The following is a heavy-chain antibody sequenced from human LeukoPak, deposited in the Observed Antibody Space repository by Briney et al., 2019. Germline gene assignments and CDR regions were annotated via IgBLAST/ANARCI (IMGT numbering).Heavy chain of an antibody. CDR3: ASDQRSYYGPPLDY. J-gene: IGHJ4*02. CDR2: IKQDGSEK. V-gene: IGHV3-7*01. Sequence: GGSLRLSCAASGFTFSSYWMSWVRQAPGKGLEWVANIKQDGSEKYYVDSVKGRFTISRDNAKNSLYLQMNSLRAEDTAVYYCASDQRSYYGPPLDYWGQGTLVTVSS. CDR1: GFTFSSYW. D-gene: IGHD1-26*01.